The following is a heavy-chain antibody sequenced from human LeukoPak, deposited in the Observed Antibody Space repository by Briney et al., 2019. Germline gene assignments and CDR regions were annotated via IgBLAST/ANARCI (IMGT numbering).Heavy chain of an antibody. J-gene: IGHJ3*02. V-gene: IGHV3-30*04. Sequence: PGRSLRLSCAASGFIFSRYTMHWVRQAPDKGLEWVAVISHDGSTEYYADSVKGRLTISRDNSINTLYLQIYSQRPEDTAIYYCARDFAITATTIYYYVSDIWGPGTMVTVSS. CDR2: ISHDGSTE. CDR1: GFIFSRYT. D-gene: IGHD4-17*01. CDR3: ARDFAITATTIYYYVSDI.